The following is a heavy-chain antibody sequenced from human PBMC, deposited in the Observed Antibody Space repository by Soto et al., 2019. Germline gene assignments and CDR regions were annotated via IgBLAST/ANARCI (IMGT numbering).Heavy chain of an antibody. CDR2: IGGRGGNA. D-gene: IGHD2-21*02. J-gene: IGHJ5*02. CDR1: GFSFIDYA. Sequence: LRLSCAASGFSFIDYAINWVRQVPGRGLEYVAGIGGRGGNAFYADSMKGRFSISRDNSKNTVYLHMHNLRVDDSAMYYCAKARHSGDFAGSYDSWGQGTLVTVSS. V-gene: IGHV3-23*01. CDR3: AKARHSGDFAGSYDS.